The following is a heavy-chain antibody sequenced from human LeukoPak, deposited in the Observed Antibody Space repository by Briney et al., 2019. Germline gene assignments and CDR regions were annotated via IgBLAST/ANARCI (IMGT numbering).Heavy chain of an antibody. D-gene: IGHD3-22*01. CDR3: ARDVPREYYYDSSGHWDY. V-gene: IGHV1-69*05. CDR1: RGTFSSYA. CDR2: IIPIFGTA. Sequence: ASVKVSCKASRGTFSSYAISWVRQAPGQGLEWMGRIIPIFGTANYAQKFQGRVTITTDESTSTAYMELSSLRSEDTAVYYCARDVPREYYYDSSGHWDYWGQGTLVTVPS. J-gene: IGHJ4*01.